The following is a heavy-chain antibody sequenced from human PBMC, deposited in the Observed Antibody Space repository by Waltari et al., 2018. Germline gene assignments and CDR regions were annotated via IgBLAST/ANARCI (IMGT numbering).Heavy chain of an antibody. CDR2: IYGNSAST. Sequence: QVQLQESGPGLVKPSETLSLTCAVSGGSISDSSYRNWHRQPPGKGLEWIGNIYGNSASTYYNPSLKSRVTISKDTSKNQFFLKLSSVTAADTAVYYCARCYYGSGYPDFDYWGQGVLVTVSS. V-gene: IGHV4-38-2*01. CDR1: GGSISDSSY. D-gene: IGHD3-22*01. J-gene: IGHJ4*02. CDR3: ARCYYGSGYPDFDY.